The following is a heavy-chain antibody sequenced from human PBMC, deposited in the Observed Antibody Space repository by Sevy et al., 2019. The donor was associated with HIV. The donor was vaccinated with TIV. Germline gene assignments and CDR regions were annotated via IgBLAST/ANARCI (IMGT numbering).Heavy chain of an antibody. V-gene: IGHV3-15*01. CDR1: KLTFTNAW. CDR2: IKSKTDGGTT. J-gene: IGHJ6*02. CDR3: TTEERWFGGGTHYSGLDV. Sequence: GGSLRLSCAASKLTFTNAWMNWVRQAPGKGLEWVGRIKSKTDGGTTDYAAPVKGRFTISRDDSKNTLYLQMNSLKTEDTAVYYCTTEERWFGGGTHYSGLDVWGQGTTVTVSS. D-gene: IGHD3-10*01.